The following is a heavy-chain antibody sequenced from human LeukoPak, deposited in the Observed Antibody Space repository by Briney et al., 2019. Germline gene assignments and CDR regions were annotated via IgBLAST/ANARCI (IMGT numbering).Heavy chain of an antibody. CDR3: ARDMEEGNYYGSGSPSWDP. V-gene: IGHV1-69*13. CDR2: IIPIFGTA. Sequence: GASVKVSCKASGGTFSSYAISRVRQAPGQGLEWMGGIIPIFGTANYAQKFQGRVTITADESTSTAYMELSSLRSEDTAVYYCARDMEEGNYYGSGSPSWDPWGQGTLVTVSS. J-gene: IGHJ5*02. D-gene: IGHD3-10*01. CDR1: GGTFSSYA.